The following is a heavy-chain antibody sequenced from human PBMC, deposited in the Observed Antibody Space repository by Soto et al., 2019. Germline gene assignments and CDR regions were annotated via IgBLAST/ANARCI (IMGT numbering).Heavy chain of an antibody. V-gene: IGHV3-15*01. D-gene: IGHD1-7*01. Sequence: GGSLRLSCAASGFTFANDWMSWVRQAPGKGLEWVGRVRSKADGGTTDYAAPVKGRFTISRDDSENTLYLQMNSLKIDDTAVYYCRRDWDYPVLWGQGTLVTVSS. J-gene: IGHJ4*02. CDR2: VRSKADGGTT. CDR1: GFTFANDW. CDR3: RRDWDYPVL.